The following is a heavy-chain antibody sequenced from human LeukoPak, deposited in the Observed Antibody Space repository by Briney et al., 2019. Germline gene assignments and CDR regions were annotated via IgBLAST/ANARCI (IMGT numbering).Heavy chain of an antibody. J-gene: IGHJ3*02. D-gene: IGHD3-10*01. V-gene: IGHV4-59*01. Sequence: SETLSLTCTVSGGSISSYYWSWIRQPPGKGLEWIGYIYDSGSTNYNPSLKSRVTISVDTSKNQIYLKLTSVTAADTAVYYCARAGSYYYGSGSLAAFDIWGQGTMVTVSS. CDR3: ARAGSYYYGSGSLAAFDI. CDR1: GGSISSYY. CDR2: IYDSGST.